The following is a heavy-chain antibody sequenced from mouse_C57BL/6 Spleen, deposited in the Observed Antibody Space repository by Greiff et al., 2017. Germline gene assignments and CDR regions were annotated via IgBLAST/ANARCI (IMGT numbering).Heavy chain of an antibody. V-gene: IGHV1-66*01. CDR1: GYSFTSYY. CDR2: IYPGSGNT. J-gene: IGHJ4*01. CDR3: AGENYAMDY. Sequence: VQLQQSGPELVKPGASVQISCKASGYSFTSYYIHWVKQRPGQGLEWIGWIYPGSGNTKYNEKFKGKATLTADTSSSTAYMQLSSLTSEDSAVYYCAGENYAMDYWGQGTSVTVSS.